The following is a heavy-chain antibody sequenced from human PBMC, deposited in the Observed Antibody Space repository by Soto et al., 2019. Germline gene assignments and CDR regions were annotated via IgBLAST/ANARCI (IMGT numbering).Heavy chain of an antibody. Sequence: PGRSLRLSCAASGFTFSSYAMSWVRQAPGKGLEWVSAISGSGGSTYYADSVKGRFTISRDNSKNTLYLQMNSLRAEDTAVYYCAKDQAYTYSSRHFYFDYCGQGTLVTVSS. CDR1: GFTFSSYA. J-gene: IGHJ4*02. D-gene: IGHD6-13*01. CDR3: AKDQAYTYSSRHFYFDY. V-gene: IGHV3-23*01. CDR2: ISGSGGST.